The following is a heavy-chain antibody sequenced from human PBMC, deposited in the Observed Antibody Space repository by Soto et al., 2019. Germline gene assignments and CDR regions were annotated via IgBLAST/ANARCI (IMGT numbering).Heavy chain of an antibody. D-gene: IGHD5-18*01. Sequence: QVQLVQSGAEVKKPGASVKVSCKASGYSFTSFGITWVRQAPGQGLEWMGWISAYNGNTNYAQNLQGRVIMTTDRSTNTVYMELRSLTYDDTAVYYCAIARGDTAMVRFNFWGQGPLVIVS. J-gene: IGHJ4*02. CDR2: ISAYNGNT. CDR1: GYSFTSFG. V-gene: IGHV1-18*04. CDR3: AIARGDTAMVRFNF.